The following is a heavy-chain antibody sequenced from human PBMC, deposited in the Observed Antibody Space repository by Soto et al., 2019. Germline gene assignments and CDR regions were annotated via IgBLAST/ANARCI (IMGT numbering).Heavy chain of an antibody. CDR3: ARASSGYGFDAFDM. CDR1: GYTFTSYY. Sequence: ASGKVSCKASGYTFTSYYMHWVRQAPGQGLEWMGIINPSGGSTSYAQKFQGRVTMTRNTSISTAYMEVSSLRSEDTAVYYCARASSGYGFDAFDMWGQGTMVTVSS. CDR2: INPSGGST. V-gene: IGHV1-46*01. J-gene: IGHJ3*02. D-gene: IGHD5-12*01.